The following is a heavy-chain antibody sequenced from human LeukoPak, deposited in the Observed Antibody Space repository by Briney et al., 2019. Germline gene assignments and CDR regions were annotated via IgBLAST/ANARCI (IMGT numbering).Heavy chain of an antibody. V-gene: IGHV3-7*01. CDR2: IKGDESAR. CDR3: ARDVGGSLDY. J-gene: IGHJ4*02. Sequence: PGGSLRLSCAASGFTFSTYWMAWVRQAPGKGLEWVANIKGDESARHQADSVKGRFTISRDNAQNSVYLQMSSLRGEDTAVYYGARDVGGSLDYWGQGTLVTVSS. D-gene: IGHD1-26*01. CDR1: GFTFSTYW.